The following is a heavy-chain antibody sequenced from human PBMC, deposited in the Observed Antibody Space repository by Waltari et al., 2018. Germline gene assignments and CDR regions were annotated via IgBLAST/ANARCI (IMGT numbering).Heavy chain of an antibody. CDR1: GFTFSSYW. Sequence: EVQLVESGGGLVQPGGSLRLSCAASGFTFSSYWMSWVGQAPGKGLEWVANIKQDGSEKYYVDSVKGRFTISRDNAKNSLYLQMNSLRAEDTAVYYCAREGYFFAFDIWGQGTMVTVSS. J-gene: IGHJ3*02. D-gene: IGHD3-22*01. CDR3: AREGYFFAFDI. CDR2: IKQDGSEK. V-gene: IGHV3-7*01.